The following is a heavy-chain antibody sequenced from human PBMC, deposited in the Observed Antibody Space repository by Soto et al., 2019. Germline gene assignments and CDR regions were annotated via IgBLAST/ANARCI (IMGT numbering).Heavy chain of an antibody. D-gene: IGHD2-8*01. J-gene: IGHJ4*02. Sequence: LRLSSVASGFPFHNFALGWVRQDQGKETECVSTINAGGDNSCHAATVEGRFNISSDNSQETVSLQMTRLGAEDTAIYYCAKDEMYAMRYWGQGTTVTVSS. CDR3: AKDEMYAMRY. CDR2: INAGGDNS. CDR1: GFPFHNFA. V-gene: IGHV3-23*01.